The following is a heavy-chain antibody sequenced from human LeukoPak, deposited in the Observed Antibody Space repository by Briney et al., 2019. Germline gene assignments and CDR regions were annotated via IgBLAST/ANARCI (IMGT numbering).Heavy chain of an antibody. CDR2: IYQSGAI. CDR1: GGSISSGGYS. V-gene: IGHV4-30-2*05. D-gene: IGHD3-10*01. J-gene: IGHJ4*02. CDR3: ARGRTATMVRGVQYYFDY. Sequence: PSETLSLTCAVSGGSISSGGYSWSWIRQPPGKGLEWIGYIYQSGAIYYNPSLKSRVTISVDTSKNQFSLKLSSVTAADTAVYYCARGRTATMVRGVQYYFDYWGQGTLVTVSS.